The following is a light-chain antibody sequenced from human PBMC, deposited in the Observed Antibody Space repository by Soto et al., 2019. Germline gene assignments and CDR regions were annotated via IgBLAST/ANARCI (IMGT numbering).Light chain of an antibody. J-gene: IGLJ2*01. V-gene: IGLV2-8*01. CDR2: EVT. Sequence: QSVLTQPASVSGSPGQSITISCTRTSSDVGGYNYVSWYQQHPGKAPKLMIYEVTKRPSGVPDRFSGSKSGNTASLTVSGLQAEDEAYYYCSSYAGRNNLVFGGGTKVTVL. CDR3: SSYAGRNNLV. CDR1: SSDVGGYNY.